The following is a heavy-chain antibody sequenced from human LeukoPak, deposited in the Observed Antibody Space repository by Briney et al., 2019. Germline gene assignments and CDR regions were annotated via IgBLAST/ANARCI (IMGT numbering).Heavy chain of an antibody. CDR1: GDSISSTSYY. CDR2: IFYSGSA. V-gene: IGHV4-39*07. J-gene: IGHJ4*02. CDR3: ARGRGSSWYYFDS. D-gene: IGHD6-13*01. Sequence: SETLSLTCIVSGDSISSTSYYWDWIRQPPGKGLEWIGMIFYSGSAYYTPSLRGRVTLSVDTSRNQFSLNLSSVTAADTAVYYCARGRGSSWYYFDSWGQGTLVTVSS.